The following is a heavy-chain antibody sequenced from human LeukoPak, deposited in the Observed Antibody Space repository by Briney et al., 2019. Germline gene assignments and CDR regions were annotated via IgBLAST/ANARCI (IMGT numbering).Heavy chain of an antibody. CDR2: IKEDGSGI. V-gene: IGHV3-7*01. D-gene: IGHD3-22*01. CDR3: ARGDTSGYYYRFFDY. Sequence: PGGSLRLSCAASGFTFSSYGMHWVRQAPGKGLEWVANIKEDGSGIYYVDSVEGRFTISRDNAKKSLYLQMNSLRAEDTAVYYCARGDTSGYYYRFFDYWGQGTLVTVSS. CDR1: GFTFSSYG. J-gene: IGHJ4*02.